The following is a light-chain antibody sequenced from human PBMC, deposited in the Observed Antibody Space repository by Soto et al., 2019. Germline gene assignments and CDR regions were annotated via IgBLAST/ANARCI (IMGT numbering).Light chain of an antibody. CDR3: SSYTTGSTLPWV. CDR2: GVN. J-gene: IGLJ1*01. CDR1: SNDIGTYEY. Sequence: QSVLTQPASVSGSPGQSITISCTGSSNDIGTYEYVSWHQHHPGRAPKLIIFGVNDRPSGISDRFSGSKSGNTASLTIIGIQLEDEAVYYCSSYTTGSTLPWVFGTGTKVTVL. V-gene: IGLV2-14*01.